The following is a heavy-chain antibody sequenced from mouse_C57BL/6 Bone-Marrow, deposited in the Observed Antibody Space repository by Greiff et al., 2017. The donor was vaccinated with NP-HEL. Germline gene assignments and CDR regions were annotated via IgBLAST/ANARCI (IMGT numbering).Heavy chain of an antibody. CDR3: ARWLPYYFDY. V-gene: IGHV1-82*01. CDR1: GYAFSSSW. D-gene: IGHD2-2*01. J-gene: IGHJ2*01. CDR2: IYPGAGDT. Sequence: QVQLKQSGPELVKPGASVKISCTASGYAFSSSWMNWVKQRPGKGLEWIGRIYPGAGDTNSNGKFKGKATLTAAKSSSKAYVQLSSLTSEDSAVDFCARWLPYYFDYGGEGTTLTVSS.